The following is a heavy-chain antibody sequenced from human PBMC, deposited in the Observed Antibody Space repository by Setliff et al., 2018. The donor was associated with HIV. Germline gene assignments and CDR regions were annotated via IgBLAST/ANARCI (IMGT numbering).Heavy chain of an antibody. CDR1: GFTFSTYS. Sequence: GVSLRLSCAASGFTFSTYSMNWVRQAPGKGLEWVACISSSGTYTDYADSVKGRFTISRDNAKNSLYLQMNSLRAEDTAVYYCVRDHRDVPNYHIFTDYRDYWGQGTLVTVSS. CDR3: VRDHRDVPNYHIFTDYRDY. V-gene: IGHV3-21*01. CDR2: ISSSGTYT. J-gene: IGHJ4*02. D-gene: IGHD3-9*01.